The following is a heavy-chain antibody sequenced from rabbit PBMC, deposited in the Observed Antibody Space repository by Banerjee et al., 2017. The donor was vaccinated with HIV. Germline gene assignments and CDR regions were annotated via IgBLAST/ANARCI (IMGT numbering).Heavy chain of an antibody. CDR1: GIDFSSYYY. J-gene: IGHJ3*01. CDR2: IYTGSGST. Sequence: QSLEESGGGLVQPEGSLTLTCTASGIDFSSYYYMCWVRQAPGKGLEWIGCIYTGSGSTWSASWVNGRFTISKTSSTTVTLQMTSLTAADTATYFCARISGDNIYTRLDLWGPGTLVTVS. V-gene: IGHV1S40*01. D-gene: IGHD1-1*01. CDR3: ARISGDNIYTRLDL.